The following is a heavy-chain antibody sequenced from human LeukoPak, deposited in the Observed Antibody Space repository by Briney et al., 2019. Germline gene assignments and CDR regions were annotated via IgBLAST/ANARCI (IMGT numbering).Heavy chain of an antibody. CDR1: RFTLSSYA. CDR2: ISVSGNT. V-gene: IGHV3-23*01. CDR3: AKAPVTTCSGAYCYPFDY. J-gene: IGHJ4*02. Sequence: GGSLRFSCAASRFTLSSYAMSWVRQGPGKGLEWVSAISVSGNTYHADSVKGRFTISRDSYKNTLYLQMNSLRAEDAAVYYCAKAPVTTCSGAYCYPFDYWGQGTLVTVSS. D-gene: IGHD2-15*01.